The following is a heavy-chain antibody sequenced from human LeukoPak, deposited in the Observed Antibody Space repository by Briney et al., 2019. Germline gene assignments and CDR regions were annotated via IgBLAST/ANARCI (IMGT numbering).Heavy chain of an antibody. V-gene: IGHV3-74*01. CDR3: AREGGDYDFWSGYYLTQNYFDY. CDR1: GFTFSSYW. D-gene: IGHD3-3*01. CDR2: INSDGSST. Sequence: HPGGSLRLSCAASGFTFSSYWMHWVRQAPGKGLVWVSRINSDGSSTSYADSVKGRFTISRDNAKNTLYLQMNSLRAEDTAVYYCAREGGDYDFWSGYYLTQNYFDYWGQGTLVTVSS. J-gene: IGHJ4*02.